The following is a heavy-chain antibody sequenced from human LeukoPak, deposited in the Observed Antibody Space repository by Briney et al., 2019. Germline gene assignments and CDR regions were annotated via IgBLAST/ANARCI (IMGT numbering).Heavy chain of an antibody. V-gene: IGHV4-59*01. CDR1: GASMYGYF. CDR3: ARDRRGSYYTFDV. D-gene: IGHD1-26*01. CDR2: VSHTGAT. Sequence: SETLSLTCSVSGASMYGYFWNWVRQTPEKGLEWIGYVSHTGATTSNPNLKSRVSITMDTYKRQISLSLPSVTAADPALYYCARDRRGSYYTFDVWGPGTIVSVS. J-gene: IGHJ3*01.